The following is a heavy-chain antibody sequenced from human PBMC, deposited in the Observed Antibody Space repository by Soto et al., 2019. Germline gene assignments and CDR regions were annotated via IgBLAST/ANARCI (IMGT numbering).Heavy chain of an antibody. V-gene: IGHV4-30-2*01. D-gene: IGHD4-17*01. J-gene: IGHJ4*02. CDR2: IYSGTT. CDR1: GGSIISGGYS. Sequence: PSETLSLTCAVSGGSIISGGYSWSWIRQPPGKGLEWIGYIYSGTTHYNPSLESRVTIAMDRSKNQVSLSLKSVTAADTAVYYCARVGGYYGDYPNFDYWGQGALVTVSS. CDR3: ARVGGYYGDYPNFDY.